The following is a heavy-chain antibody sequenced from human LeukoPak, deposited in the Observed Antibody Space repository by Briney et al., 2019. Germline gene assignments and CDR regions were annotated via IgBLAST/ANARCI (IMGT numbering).Heavy chain of an antibody. CDR3: AKGSQYNILTGFIVGAMDDFDH. J-gene: IGHJ4*02. Sequence: GGSLRLSCVASGFTFSSYGMHWVRQAPGKGLEWVAFIWYDGSNKYYADSVKGRVTISRDNSKNTLYLQMSSLRAEDTAVYYCAKGSQYNILTGFIVGAMDDFDHWGQGTLVTVSS. V-gene: IGHV3-30*02. CDR1: GFTFSSYG. CDR2: IWYDGSNK. D-gene: IGHD3-9*01.